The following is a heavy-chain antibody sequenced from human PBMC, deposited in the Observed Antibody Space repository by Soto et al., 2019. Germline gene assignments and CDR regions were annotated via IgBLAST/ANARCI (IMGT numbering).Heavy chain of an antibody. V-gene: IGHV3-23*01. Sequence: HPGGTLRLSCAASGFTFSSYAMSWVRQAPGKGLEWVSAISGSGGSTYYADSVKGRITISRDNSKNSLYLQMNSLRAEDTAVYYCARRNAFYIWGQGTMVTVSS. J-gene: IGHJ3*02. CDR1: GFTFSSYA. CDR2: ISGSGGST. CDR3: ARRNAFYI.